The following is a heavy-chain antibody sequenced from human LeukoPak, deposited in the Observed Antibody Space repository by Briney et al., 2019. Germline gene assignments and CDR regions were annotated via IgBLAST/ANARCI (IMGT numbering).Heavy chain of an antibody. CDR2: INHSGST. CDR1: GGSFSGHY. CDR3: ARFGYSYGSGFYFDY. D-gene: IGHD5-18*01. Sequence: SETLSLTCAVYGGSFSGHYWSWIRQPPGKGLEWIGEINHSGSTNYNPSLKSRVTISVDTSKNQFSLKLSSVTAADTAVYYCARFGYSYGSGFYFDYWGQGTLVTVSS. V-gene: IGHV4-34*01. J-gene: IGHJ4*02.